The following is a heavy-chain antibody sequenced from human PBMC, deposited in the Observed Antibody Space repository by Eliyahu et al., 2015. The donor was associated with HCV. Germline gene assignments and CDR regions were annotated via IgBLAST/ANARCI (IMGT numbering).Heavy chain of an antibody. D-gene: IGHD3/OR15-3a*01. CDR3: AREIGLSFDY. CDR1: GFTFSXYW. Sequence: EVQLVESGGGLVQPGGSXRLSCAVSGFTFSXYWMNWVRQAPGKGVEWVGNIKEDGSEKYYVDSXKGRFTISRDNAKNSLYLQMNSLRAEDTAVYYCAREIGLSFDYWGQGTLVTVSS. CDR2: IKEDGSEK. J-gene: IGHJ4*02. V-gene: IGHV3-7*01.